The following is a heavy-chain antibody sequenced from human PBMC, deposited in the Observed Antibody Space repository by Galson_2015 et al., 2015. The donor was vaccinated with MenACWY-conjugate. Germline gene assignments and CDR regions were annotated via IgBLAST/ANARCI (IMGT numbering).Heavy chain of an antibody. V-gene: IGHV3-66*01. CDR1: GFILSSTS. Sequence: SLRLSCAASGFILSSTSYMSWVRQAPGKGPEWMSIIYSGGGTYYAESVKGRFTISRDNANNMVYLQMDNVRAEDTALYYCATTRAPYGGYAGEYYLDHWGQGVLV. CDR2: IYSGGGT. J-gene: IGHJ4*02. D-gene: IGHD5-12*01. CDR3: ATTRAPYGGYAGEYYLDH.